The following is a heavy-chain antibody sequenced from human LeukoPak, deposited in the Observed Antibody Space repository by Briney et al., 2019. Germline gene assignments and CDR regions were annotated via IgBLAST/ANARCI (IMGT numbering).Heavy chain of an antibody. CDR3: ARLGAGYYDILTGYPERYYFDY. V-gene: IGHV4-39*01. CDR1: GGSISSSSYY. CDR2: IYYSGST. J-gene: IGHJ4*02. Sequence: PSETLSLTCTVSGGSISSSSYYWGGIRQPPGKGLEWIGTIYYSGSTYYNPSLKSRVTISVDTSKNQFSLKLSSVTAADTAVYYCARLGAGYYDILTGYPERYYFDYWGQGTLVTVSS. D-gene: IGHD3-9*01.